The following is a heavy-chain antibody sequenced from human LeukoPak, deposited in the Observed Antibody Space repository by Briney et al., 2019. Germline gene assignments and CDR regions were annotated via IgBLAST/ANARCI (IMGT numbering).Heavy chain of an antibody. CDR1: GFTFSTHG. J-gene: IGHJ6*02. CDR2: IWYDGSNK. D-gene: IGHD3-9*01. V-gene: IGHV3-33*06. CDR3: AKLTTITGMDV. Sequence: GGSLRLSCAASGFTFSTHGMHWVRQAPGKGLEWVAVIWYDGSNKYYADSVKGRFNIYRDNSKKTLYLQMNSLRAEDTAVYYCAKLTTITGMDVWGQGTTVTVSS.